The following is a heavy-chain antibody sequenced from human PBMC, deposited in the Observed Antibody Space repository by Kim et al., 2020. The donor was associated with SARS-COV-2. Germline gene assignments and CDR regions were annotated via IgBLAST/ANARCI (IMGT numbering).Heavy chain of an antibody. J-gene: IGHJ6*03. D-gene: IGHD3-10*01. CDR3: AKVGETEWFGKLLTSYYYYYMDV. Sequence: GGSLRLSCAASGFTFSSYAMSWVRQAPGKGLEWVSAISGSGGSTYYADSVKGRFTISRDNSKNTLYLQMNSLRAEDTAVYYCAKVGETEWFGKLLTSYYYYYMDVWGKGTTVTVSS. CDR1: GFTFSSYA. CDR2: ISGSGGST. V-gene: IGHV3-23*01.